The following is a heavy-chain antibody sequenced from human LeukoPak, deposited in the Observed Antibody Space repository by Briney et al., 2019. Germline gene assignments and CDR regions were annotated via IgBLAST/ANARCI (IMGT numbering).Heavy chain of an antibody. CDR3: ARLYSSSLGRVFDY. V-gene: IGHV4-59*01. CDR2: IYNSGST. D-gene: IGHD6-13*01. J-gene: IGHJ4*02. CDR1: GGSISSYY. Sequence: PSETLSFTCTVSGGSISSYYWSWIRQPPGKGLEWVGYIYNSGSTNYNPSLKSRVTISVDTSKNQFSLKLSSVTAADTAVYYCARLYSSSLGRVFDYWGQGTLVTVSS.